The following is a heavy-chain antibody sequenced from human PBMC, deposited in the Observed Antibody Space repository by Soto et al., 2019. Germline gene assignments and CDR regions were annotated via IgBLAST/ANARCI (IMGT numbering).Heavy chain of an antibody. Sequence: SETLSLTCAVSGYSISSGYYWGWLRQPPGKGLEWIGSIYRGGSTCYNPSLNSRVTLSIDMTNNHVSLILNSVTAADTAVYYCARVGPWVPYYYDSSPYTFENWFDPWGQGTLVTVSS. CDR2: IYRGGST. V-gene: IGHV4-38-2*01. CDR3: ARVGPWVPYYYDSSPYTFENWFDP. CDR1: GYSISSGYY. D-gene: IGHD3-22*01. J-gene: IGHJ5*02.